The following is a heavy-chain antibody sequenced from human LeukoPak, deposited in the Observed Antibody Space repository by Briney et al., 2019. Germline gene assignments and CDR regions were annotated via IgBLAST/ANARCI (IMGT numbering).Heavy chain of an antibody. J-gene: IGHJ4*02. V-gene: IGHV3-23*01. CDR3: STTSGADLFDY. CDR2: ISTSGGST. CDR1: GFTFSSYA. Sequence: GGSLRLSCAASGFTFSSYAMSWVRQAPGKGLEWVSAISTSGGSTYYADSVKGRFTISRDNSKNTLYLQMNSLRAEGTAVYYCSTTSGADLFDYWGQGTLVTVSS. D-gene: IGHD1-26*01.